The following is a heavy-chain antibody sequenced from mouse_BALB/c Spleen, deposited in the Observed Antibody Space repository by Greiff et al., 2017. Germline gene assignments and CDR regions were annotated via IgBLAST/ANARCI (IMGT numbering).Heavy chain of an antibody. J-gene: IGHJ3*01. CDR1: GFSLTSYG. CDR3: AREYYYGPWFAY. V-gene: IGHV2-9*02. Sequence: VQLVESGPGLVAPSQSLSITCTVSGFSLTSYGVHWVRQPPGKGLEWLGVIWAGGSTNYNSALMSRLSISKDNSKSQVFLKMNSLQTDDTAMYYCAREYYYGPWFAYWGQGTLVTVSA. CDR2: IWAGGST. D-gene: IGHD1-1*01.